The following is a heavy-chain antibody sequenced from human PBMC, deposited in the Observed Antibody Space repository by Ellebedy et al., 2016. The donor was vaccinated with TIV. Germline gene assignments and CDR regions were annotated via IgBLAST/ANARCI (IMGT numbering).Heavy chain of an antibody. CDR2: IYHNGNT. D-gene: IGHD2-15*01. CDR3: ARNRASETYSAD. J-gene: IGHJ4*02. CDR1: GGSFSGYF. Sequence: SQTLSLTCAVYGGSFSGYFWSWIRQPPGKGLEWIATIYHNGNTYYNPSLKSRVTISVDTSKNQFSLKLDSVTAADTAVYYCARNRASETYSADWGQGTLVTVSS. V-gene: IGHV4-34*01.